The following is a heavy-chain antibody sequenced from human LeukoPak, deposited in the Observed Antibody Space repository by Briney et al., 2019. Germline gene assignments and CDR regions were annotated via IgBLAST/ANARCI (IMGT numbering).Heavy chain of an antibody. D-gene: IGHD2/OR15-2a*01. J-gene: IGHJ5*02. CDR1: GGSFSGYY. Sequence: SETLSLTCAVYGGSFSGYYWSWIRQPPGKGLEWIGEINHSGSTNYNPSLKSRVTISVDTSKNQFSLKLSSVTAADTAVYYCARRGPSILPPRFNWFDPWGQGTLVTVSS. CDR3: ARRGPSILPPRFNWFDP. CDR2: INHSGST. V-gene: IGHV4-34*01.